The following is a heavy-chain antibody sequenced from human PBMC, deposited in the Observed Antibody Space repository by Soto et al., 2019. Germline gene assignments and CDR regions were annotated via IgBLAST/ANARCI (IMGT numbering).Heavy chain of an antibody. V-gene: IGHV3-49*04. CDR3: TRLRRERRGYCSGVSCYPFDY. Sequence: EVQLVDSGGGLVQPGRSLRLSCTASGFTFGDYAMIWVRQAPGKGLEWVGYISSKTSGGTTDYAASVKGRFTISRDDSRCVFYLQMNSLKSEDTALSYCTRLRRERRGYCSGVSCYPFDYWGQGTQVTVSS. CDR1: GFTFGDYA. CDR2: ISSKTSGGTT. D-gene: IGHD2-15*01. J-gene: IGHJ4*02.